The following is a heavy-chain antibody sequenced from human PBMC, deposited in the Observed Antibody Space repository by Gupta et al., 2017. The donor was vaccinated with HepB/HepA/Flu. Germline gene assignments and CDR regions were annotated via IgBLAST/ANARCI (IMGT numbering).Heavy chain of an antibody. J-gene: IGHJ3*02. V-gene: IGHV3-23*01. Sequence: QPGGSLRLSCAASGFAFGSYDMSWVRQAPGKGLEWVSGISGSGGTTYSADSVKGRFTISRDNSKNTLYLQMNSLRAEDTAVYYCAKRKDSGSYYAAFDIWGQGTMVPVS. CDR1: GFAFGSYD. CDR2: ISGSGGTT. CDR3: AKRKDSGSYYAAFDI. D-gene: IGHD1-26*01.